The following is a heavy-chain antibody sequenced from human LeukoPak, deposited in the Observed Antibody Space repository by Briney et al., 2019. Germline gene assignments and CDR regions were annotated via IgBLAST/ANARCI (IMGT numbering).Heavy chain of an antibody. D-gene: IGHD4-17*01. CDR2: INPNRGVT. CDR1: GYTFTAYY. J-gene: IGHJ1*01. CDR3: ARDDTVTSAIPEYFQE. V-gene: IGHV1-2*02. Sequence: ASVRVSCTASGYTFTAYYIHWVRQAPGQRLEWMGWINPNRGVTNYAQTFQGRVTMTSDTSISSPYMDLNWLTADDTAVYYVARDDTVTSAIPEYFQEWGQGTLVTVYS.